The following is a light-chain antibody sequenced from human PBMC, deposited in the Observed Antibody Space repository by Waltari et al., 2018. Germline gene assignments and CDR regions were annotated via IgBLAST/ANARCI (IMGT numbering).Light chain of an antibody. CDR2: EVR. V-gene: IGLV2-8*01. Sequence: QSALTQPPSASGSPGQSVTISSPGTSRDVGAYDYVSWYQQYPGNAPRLLIYEVRKRPSGVPDRFSGSKSGNPASLTVSGLQAEDEADYYCSSYGGSDSYVFGSGTKVTV. J-gene: IGLJ1*01. CDR3: SSYGGSDSYV. CDR1: SRDVGAYDY.